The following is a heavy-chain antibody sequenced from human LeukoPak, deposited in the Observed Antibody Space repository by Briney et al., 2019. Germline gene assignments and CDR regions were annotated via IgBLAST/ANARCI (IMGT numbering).Heavy chain of an antibody. CDR2: IYYSGST. V-gene: IGHV4-59*02. D-gene: IGHD6-6*01. CDR3: ARDHSSSYY. J-gene: IGHJ4*02. Sequence: PSETLSLTCTFSGGSVRSAYWSGIRQPPGKGLEWIGYIYYSGSTNYNPSLKSRVTISLDRSKNQFSLKLTSVTAADTAVYYCARDHSSSYYWGQGTLVTVSS. CDR1: GGSVRSAY.